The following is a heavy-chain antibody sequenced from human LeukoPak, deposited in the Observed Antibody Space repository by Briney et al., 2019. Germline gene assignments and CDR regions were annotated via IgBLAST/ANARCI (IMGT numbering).Heavy chain of an antibody. D-gene: IGHD3-22*01. CDR1: GFTFSSYE. CDR3: ARDEPYYFDSSGYYQRGAFDV. J-gene: IGHJ3*01. CDR2: ISHSPTYI. V-gene: IGHV3-21*01. Sequence: GGSLRLSCAASGFTFSSYEMNWVRQAPGKGLEWVASISHSPTYIFYAGSVEGRFTVSRDNAKNSLYLQMNSLRAEDSAVYYCARDEPYYFDSSGYYQRGAFDVWGQGTMVTVSS.